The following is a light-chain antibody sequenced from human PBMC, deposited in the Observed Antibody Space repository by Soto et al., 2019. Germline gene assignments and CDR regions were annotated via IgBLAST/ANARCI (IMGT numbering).Light chain of an antibody. V-gene: IGLV2-23*02. Sequence: QSVLTQPASVSGAPGQSITISCTGTSSKIGSYNLVSWYQQHPGKAPKLMIYEVSKRPSGVSNRFSGSKSGNTASLTISGLQAEDEADYYCCSYAGSSSPYVFGTGTKVTVL. CDR2: EVS. CDR3: CSYAGSSSPYV. J-gene: IGLJ1*01. CDR1: SSKIGSYNL.